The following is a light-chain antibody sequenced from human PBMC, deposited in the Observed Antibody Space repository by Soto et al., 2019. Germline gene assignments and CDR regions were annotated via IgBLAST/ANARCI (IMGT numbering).Light chain of an antibody. Sequence: DVMMTHSPLSLPVTLGQPASIPCTSSQSLEYSDGRTYLNWFLQRPGQSPRRIIYKVSNRDSGVPDRFSGSGSGTDFTLKISRVEAEDVGMYYCMQGGHWPWTFGQGTKVDIK. CDR2: KVS. CDR3: MQGGHWPWT. V-gene: IGKV2-30*01. J-gene: IGKJ1*01. CDR1: QSLEYSDGRTY.